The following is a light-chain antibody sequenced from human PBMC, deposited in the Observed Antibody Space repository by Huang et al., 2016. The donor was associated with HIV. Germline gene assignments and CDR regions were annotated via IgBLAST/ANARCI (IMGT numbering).Light chain of an antibody. J-gene: IGKJ2*01. CDR3: MQARQTPYT. CDR2: LGS. Sequence: VMTQSPLFLPVTPGEPASISCRSSQSLIQNNDYNYLDWYLHKPGESPQLLIYLGSIRASGVPDRFSGSQSGTDVTRKINRVEADDVGVYYCMQARQTPYTVGQGTKLEIK. CDR1: QSLIQNNDYNY. V-gene: IGKV2-28*01.